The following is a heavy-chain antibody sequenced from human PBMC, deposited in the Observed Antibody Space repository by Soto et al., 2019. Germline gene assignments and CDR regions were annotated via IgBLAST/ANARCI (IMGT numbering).Heavy chain of an antibody. CDR1: GFSLSSGVG. Sequence: QITLKESGPPLVKPTETLTLTCTFSGFSLSSGVGVGWVRQPPGKALEWLAVIYWDNDKRSSPSLKSRLTITKDTSKNQVFLTMTNMDPVDTATYYCSYRHWLARGRAWFDPWGPGTLVTVSS. CDR3: SYRHWLARGRAWFDP. D-gene: IGHD6-6*01. CDR2: IYWDNDK. V-gene: IGHV2-5*02. J-gene: IGHJ5*02.